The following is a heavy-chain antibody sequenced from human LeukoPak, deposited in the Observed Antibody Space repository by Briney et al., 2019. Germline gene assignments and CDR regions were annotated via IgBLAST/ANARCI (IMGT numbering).Heavy chain of an antibody. D-gene: IGHD5-12*01. CDR3: ARDAGNSGYGCDL. CDR2: TYTGGNS. CDR1: GFTVSSIH. J-gene: IGHJ5*02. Sequence: GGSLRLSCAASGFTVSSIHMVWVCQAPGKGLEWVSVTYTGGNSYYADSVKGRFTISRDNARNSLYLQMNNLRGEDTAIYYCARDAGNSGYGCDLWGQGTLVTVSS. V-gene: IGHV3-53*01.